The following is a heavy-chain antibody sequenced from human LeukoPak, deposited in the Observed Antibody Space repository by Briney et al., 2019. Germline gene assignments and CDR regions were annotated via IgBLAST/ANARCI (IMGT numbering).Heavy chain of an antibody. V-gene: IGHV4-59*01. J-gene: IGHJ4*02. CDR3: ARGYSSGWYGY. D-gene: IGHD6-19*01. CDR2: IYYSGST. Sequence: SETLSLTCAVYGGSFSGYYWSWIRQPPGKGLEWIGYIYYSGSTNYNPSLKSRVTISVDTSKNQFSLKLSSVTAADTAVYYCARGYSSGWYGYWGQGTLVTVSS. CDR1: GGSFSGYY.